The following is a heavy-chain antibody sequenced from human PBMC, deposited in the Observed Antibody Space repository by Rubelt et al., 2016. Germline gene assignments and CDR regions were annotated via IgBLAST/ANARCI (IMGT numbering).Heavy chain of an antibody. J-gene: IGHJ5*02. D-gene: IGHD5-18*01. CDR2: INHSGST. V-gene: IGHV4-39*06. CDR1: GGSISSSDYY. CDR3: AGVGGDSYGQGWFDP. Sequence: LQESGPGVVKPAETLSLRCTVSGGSISSSDYYWGWIRPPPGKGLEWIGEINHSGSTNYNPSLNSRVTISIDPPKNQFPREVSACTAADTAVDYGAGVGGDSYGQGWFDPWGQGTLVTVSS.